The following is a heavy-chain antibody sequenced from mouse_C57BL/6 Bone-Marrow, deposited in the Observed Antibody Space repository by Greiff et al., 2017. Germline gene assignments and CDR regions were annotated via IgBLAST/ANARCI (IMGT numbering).Heavy chain of an antibody. CDR2: ISNGGGST. CDR3: ARRDGGFAY. CDR1: GFTFSDYY. J-gene: IGHJ3*01. V-gene: IGHV5-12*01. Sequence: EVNVVESGGGLVQPGGSLKLSCAASGFTFSDYYMSWVRQTPEKRLEWVAYISNGGGSTYYPDTVKGRFTISRDNAKNTLYLQMSRLKSEDTAMYYCARRDGGFAYWGQGTLVTVSA. D-gene: IGHD1-1*01.